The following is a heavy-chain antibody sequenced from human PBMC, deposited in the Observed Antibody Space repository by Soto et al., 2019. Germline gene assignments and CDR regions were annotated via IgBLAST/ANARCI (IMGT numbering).Heavy chain of an antibody. CDR2: IRSKTDGGTT. Sequence: GGSLRLSCAASGFTFSNVWMSWVRQVPGKGLEWVGRIRSKTDGGTTDNAAPVKGRFTISRDDSKDTLYLQMNSLKSEDTAVYYCTTGRDLWGQGTMVTVSS. CDR3: TTGRDL. J-gene: IGHJ3*01. V-gene: IGHV3-15*01. CDR1: GFTFSNVW.